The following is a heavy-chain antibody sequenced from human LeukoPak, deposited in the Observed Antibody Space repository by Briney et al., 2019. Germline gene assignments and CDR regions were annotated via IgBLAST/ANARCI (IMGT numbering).Heavy chain of an antibody. V-gene: IGHV4-39*01. CDR2: IYNSGST. CDR3: ARQAYSSNLGWFDP. J-gene: IGHJ5*02. Sequence: PSETLSLTCSVSGGSISSSTYYWGWIRQPPGKGLEWIGNIYNSGSTYYNPSLKSRVTISVDTSKNQFSLKLSSMTAADTAVYYCARQAYSSNLGWFDPWGQGTLVTVSS. CDR1: GGSISSSTYY. D-gene: IGHD6-13*01.